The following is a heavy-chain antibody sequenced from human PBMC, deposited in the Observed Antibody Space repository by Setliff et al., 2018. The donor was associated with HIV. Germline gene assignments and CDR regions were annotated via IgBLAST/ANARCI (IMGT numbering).Heavy chain of an antibody. D-gene: IGHD6-13*01. Sequence: SETLSLTCAVSGRTFSLHYYTWIRQSPLRGLEWIGEINHSGGTRYNPSLGSRVTMSLDSSRKQFSLRLISVTAADTAVYYCARIGSGWSVGWFDPWGQGTLVTVSS. CDR3: ARIGSGWSVGWFDP. J-gene: IGHJ5*02. V-gene: IGHV4-34*01. CDR2: INHSGGT. CDR1: GRTFSLHY.